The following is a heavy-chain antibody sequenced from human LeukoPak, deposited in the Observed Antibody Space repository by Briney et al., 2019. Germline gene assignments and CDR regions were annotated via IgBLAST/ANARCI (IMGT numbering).Heavy chain of an antibody. CDR2: ISTSSSYI. V-gene: IGHV3-21*01. D-gene: IGHD2-15*01. CDR1: GFTFNGYN. Sequence: GGSLRLSCAASGFTFNGYNMNWVRRAPGKGLEWVSSISTSSSYIYYADSVRGRFTISRDNAKNSPYLQMNSLRAEDTAVYSCARGADGVSSNSRGWFDPWGQGTLVTVSS. J-gene: IGHJ5*02. CDR3: ARGADGVSSNSRGWFDP.